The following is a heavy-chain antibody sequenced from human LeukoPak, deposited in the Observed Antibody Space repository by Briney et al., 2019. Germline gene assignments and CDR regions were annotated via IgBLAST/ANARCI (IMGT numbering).Heavy chain of an antibody. J-gene: IGHJ6*02. CDR3: ARDWRNLGMDV. V-gene: IGHV3-74*01. D-gene: IGHD1-14*01. CDR2: IDGPGTYT. Sequence: PGGCLRLSCAASGFDLSRLWVYWFRRTPGQGLVWVSRIDGPGTYTSHADFVKGRFTVSRDNAKNTVSLQMTSLRAEDTGVYYCARDWRNLGMDVWGQGTTVTVSS. CDR1: GFDLSRLW.